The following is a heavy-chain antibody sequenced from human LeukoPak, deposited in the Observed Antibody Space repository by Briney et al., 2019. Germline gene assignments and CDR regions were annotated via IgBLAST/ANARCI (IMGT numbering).Heavy chain of an antibody. CDR2: ISSSSTI. CDR3: ARGGVDCSSTSCYEVY. V-gene: IGHV3-48*04. D-gene: IGHD2-2*01. J-gene: IGHJ4*02. CDR1: GFTFSSYS. Sequence: GGSLRLSCAASGFTFSSYSMNWVRQAPGKGLEWVSYISSSSTIYYADSVKGRFTIFRDNTKNSLYLQMNSLRAEDTAVYYCARGGVDCSSTSCYEVYWGQGTLVTVSS.